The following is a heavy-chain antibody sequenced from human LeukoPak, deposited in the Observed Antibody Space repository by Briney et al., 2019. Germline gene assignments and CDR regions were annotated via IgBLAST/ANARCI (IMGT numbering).Heavy chain of an antibody. CDR1: GYTSTDYY. CDR2: INPNSGGT. D-gene: IGHD3-22*01. V-gene: IGHV1-2*02. Sequence: ASVKVSCKASGYTSTDYYMHWVRQAPGQGLEWMGWINPNSGGTNYAQKFQGRVTMTRDTSISTALMELSSLRSDDTAVYYCAPTLTYYDSSGYSSPFDYWGQGALVTVSS. J-gene: IGHJ4*02. CDR3: APTLTYYDSSGYSSPFDY.